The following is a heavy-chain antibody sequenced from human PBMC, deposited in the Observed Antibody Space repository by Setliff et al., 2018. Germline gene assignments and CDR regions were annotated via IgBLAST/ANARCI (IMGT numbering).Heavy chain of an antibody. D-gene: IGHD2-21*01. J-gene: IGHJ4*02. CDR3: AKDRLFPRY. V-gene: IGHV3-23*01. Sequence: GGSLRLSCVGSDFTFSNSAMSWVRQAPGKGLEWVSTITDSGSKILYVDSVKGRFTISRDNSKNSLYLQMDSLRPEDTAVYYSAKDRLFPRYWGLGTLVTVSS. CDR1: DFTFSNSA. CDR2: ITDSGSKI.